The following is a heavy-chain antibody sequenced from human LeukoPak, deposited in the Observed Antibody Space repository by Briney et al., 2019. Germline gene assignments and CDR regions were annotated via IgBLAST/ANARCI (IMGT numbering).Heavy chain of an antibody. CDR2: ISGSGGST. CDR3: ARDLDSSGWLFDY. J-gene: IGHJ4*02. D-gene: IGHD6-19*01. V-gene: IGHV3-23*01. CDR1: GFTFSSYA. Sequence: PGGSLRLSCAAPGFTFSSYAMSWVRQAPGKGLEWVSAISGSGGSTYYADSVKGRFTISRDNSKNTLYLQMNSLRAEDTAVYYCARDLDSSGWLFDYWGQGTLVTVSS.